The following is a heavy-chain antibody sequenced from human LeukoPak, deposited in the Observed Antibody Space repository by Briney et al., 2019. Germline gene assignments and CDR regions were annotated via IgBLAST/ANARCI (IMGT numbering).Heavy chain of an antibody. D-gene: IGHD1-14*01. J-gene: IGHJ5*02. CDR1: GFTFSSYV. V-gene: IGHV3-30-3*01. CDR3: ARSGDTNRNWFDP. Sequence: GGSLRLSCAASGFTFSSYVMHWVRQPPGKGLEWVAVISYDGSNEHYVDSVKGRFTISRDNSKNTLYVQMNSLRAEDTAVYYCARSGDTNRNWFDPWGQGTLVTVSS. CDR2: ISYDGSNE.